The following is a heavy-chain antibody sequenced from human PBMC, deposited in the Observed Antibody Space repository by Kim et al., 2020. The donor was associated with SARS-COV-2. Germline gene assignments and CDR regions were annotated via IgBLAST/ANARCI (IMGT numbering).Heavy chain of an antibody. CDR2: ISYDGSNK. CDR3: ARDGEFFGVVTPPDYYYGMDV. J-gene: IGHJ6*02. D-gene: IGHD3-3*01. V-gene: IGHV3-30*04. CDR1: GFTFSSYA. Sequence: GGSLRLSCTASGFTFSSYAMHWVRQAPGKGLEWVAVISYDGSNKYYADSVKGRFTISRDNSKNTLYLQMNSLRAEDTAVYYCARDGEFFGVVTPPDYYYGMDVWGQGTTVTVSS.